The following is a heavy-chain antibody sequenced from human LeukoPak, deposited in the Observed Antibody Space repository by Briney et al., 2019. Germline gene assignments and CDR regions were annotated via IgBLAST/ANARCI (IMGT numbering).Heavy chain of an antibody. J-gene: IGHJ3*02. Sequence: SQTLSLTCNVSGVSVSDGRYYWTWIRQHPGKGLEWIGSIYHRGNTFYNPSLKSRVIISLDSPKKQFSLKLASVTAADTAVYYCARGYYYESNDYYVFDMWGQGTMVTVSS. D-gene: IGHD3-22*01. CDR3: ARGYYYESNDYYVFDM. V-gene: IGHV4-39*07. CDR2: IYHRGNT. CDR1: GVSVSDGRYY.